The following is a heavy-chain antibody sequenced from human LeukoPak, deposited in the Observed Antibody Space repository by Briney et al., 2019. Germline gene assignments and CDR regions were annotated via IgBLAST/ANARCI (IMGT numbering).Heavy chain of an antibody. Sequence: SGTLSLTCTVSGGSISSYYWSCIRQPPGKGLEWIGSIYYSGSTNYNPSLKSRVTISIDTSKNQFSLKLSSVTAADTAVYYCARGGYYGSGSDDAFHIWGQGTMVTVSS. J-gene: IGHJ3*02. V-gene: IGHV4-59*01. CDR2: IYYSGST. CDR3: ARGGYYGSGSDDAFHI. D-gene: IGHD3-10*01. CDR1: GGSISSYY.